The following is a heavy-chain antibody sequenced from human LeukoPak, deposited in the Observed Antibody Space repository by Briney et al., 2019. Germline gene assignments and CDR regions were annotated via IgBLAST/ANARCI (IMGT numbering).Heavy chain of an antibody. J-gene: IGHJ4*02. D-gene: IGHD3-10*01. V-gene: IGHV3-23*01. CDR2: ISGSGGST. CDR3: AKVQGIINYYGSGSYDY. CDR1: GFTFSSYA. Sequence: PGGSLRLSCAASGFTFSSYAMSWVRQAPGKGLEWVSAISGSGGSTYYADSVKGRFTISRDNSKNTLYLQMNSLRAEDTAVYYCAKVQGIINYYGSGSYDYWGQGTLVTVSS.